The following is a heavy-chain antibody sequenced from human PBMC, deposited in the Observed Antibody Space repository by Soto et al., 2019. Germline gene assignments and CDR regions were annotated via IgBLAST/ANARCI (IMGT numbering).Heavy chain of an antibody. Sequence: SSETLSLTCTVSGGSISSYYWSWIRQPPGKGLEWIGYIYYSGSTNYNPSLKSRVTISVDTSKNQFSLKLSSVTAADTAVYYCARNRITMVRGVPNNWFDPWGQGTLVTVSS. V-gene: IGHV4-59*01. D-gene: IGHD3-10*01. CDR2: IYYSGST. CDR3: ARNRITMVRGVPNNWFDP. J-gene: IGHJ5*02. CDR1: GGSISSYY.